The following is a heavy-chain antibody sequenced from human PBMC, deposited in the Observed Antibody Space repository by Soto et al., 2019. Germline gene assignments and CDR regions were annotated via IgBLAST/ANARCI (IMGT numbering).Heavy chain of an antibody. J-gene: IGHJ5*02. CDR2: ISSSSSYI. V-gene: IGHV3-21*01. Sequence: EVQLVESGGGLGKPGGSLRLSCAASGFTFSSYSMNWVRQAPGKGLEWVSSISSSSSYIYYADSVKGRFTISRDNAKNPLYLQMNSLRAEDTAVNYCARDPPYGSGCSCYSENWFDHWGQGTLVTVSS. CDR3: ARDPPYGSGCSCYSENWFDH. CDR1: GFTFSSYS. D-gene: IGHD2-15*01.